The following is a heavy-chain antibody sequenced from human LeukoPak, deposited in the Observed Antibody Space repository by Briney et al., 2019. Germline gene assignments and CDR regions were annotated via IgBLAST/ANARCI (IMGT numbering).Heavy chain of an antibody. CDR3: ARRYYYGSGSYYFDY. CDR2: IYYSGST. J-gene: IGHJ4*02. CDR1: GGSISSGDYY. V-gene: IGHV4-30-4*01. Sequence: SQTLSLTCTVSGGSISSGDYYWSWIRQPPGKGLEWIGYIYYSGSTYYNPSLKSRVTISVDTSKNQFSLKLSSVTAADTAVYYCARRYYYGSGSYYFDYWGQGTLVTVSS. D-gene: IGHD3-10*01.